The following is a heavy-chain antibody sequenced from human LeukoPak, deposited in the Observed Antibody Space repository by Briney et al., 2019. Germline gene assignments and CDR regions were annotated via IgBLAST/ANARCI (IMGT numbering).Heavy chain of an antibody. Sequence: SETLSLTCAVYGGSFSGYYWSRIRQPPGKGLEWIGEINHSGSTNYNPSLKSRVTISVDTSKNQFSLKLSSVTAADTAVYYCARGNDFWSGYFSRWFDPWGQGTLVTVSS. V-gene: IGHV4-34*01. J-gene: IGHJ5*02. CDR3: ARGNDFWSGYFSRWFDP. D-gene: IGHD3-3*01. CDR1: GGSFSGYY. CDR2: INHSGST.